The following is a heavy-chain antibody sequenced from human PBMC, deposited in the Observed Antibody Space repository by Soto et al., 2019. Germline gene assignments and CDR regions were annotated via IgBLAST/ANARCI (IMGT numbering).Heavy chain of an antibody. CDR2: ISYDGSYK. D-gene: IGHD2-15*01. CDR3: AKDPNLVVVAATRVDCYGMDV. Sequence: SLRLSCAASGFTFSSYGMHWVRQAPGKGLEWVAIISYDGSYKYYADSMKGRFTISRDNSKNTLYLQMNSLRPEDTAVYYCAKDPNLVVVAATRVDCYGMDVWGQGTTVTVSS. J-gene: IGHJ6*02. V-gene: IGHV3-30*18. CDR1: GFTFSSYG.